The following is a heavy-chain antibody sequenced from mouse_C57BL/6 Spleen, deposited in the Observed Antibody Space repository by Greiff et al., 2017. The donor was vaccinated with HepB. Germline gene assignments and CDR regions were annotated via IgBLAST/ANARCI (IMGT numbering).Heavy chain of an antibody. Sequence: QVQLQQPGAELVRPGTSVKLSCKASGYTFTSYWMHWVKQRPGQGLEWIGVIDPSDSYTNYNQKFKGKATLTVDTSSSTAYMQLSSLTSEDSAVYYCAREHYGYFDVWGTGTTVTVSS. CDR1: GYTFTSYW. CDR3: AREHYGYFDV. J-gene: IGHJ1*03. V-gene: IGHV1-59*01. CDR2: IDPSDSYT.